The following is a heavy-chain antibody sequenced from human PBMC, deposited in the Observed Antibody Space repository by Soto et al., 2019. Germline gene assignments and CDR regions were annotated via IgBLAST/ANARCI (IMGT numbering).Heavy chain of an antibody. CDR1: GGSITSNW. CDR3: ARNIAVSGTRGFDH. Sequence: QVQLQESGPGLMKPSGTLSLTCAVSGGSITSNWWSWVRQPPGKGLEWIAEIFHTGSANYNPSLMGRHTFSMDKSRSHLSLPLNSVTAASKAVYYCARNIAVSGTRGFDHWGQGTLVTVSS. D-gene: IGHD2-21*01. V-gene: IGHV4-4*02. CDR2: IFHTGSA. J-gene: IGHJ4*02.